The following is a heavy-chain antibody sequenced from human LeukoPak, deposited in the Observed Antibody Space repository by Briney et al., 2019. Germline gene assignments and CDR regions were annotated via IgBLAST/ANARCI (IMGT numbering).Heavy chain of an antibody. D-gene: IGHD3-10*01. J-gene: IGHJ5*02. Sequence: SVKVSCKASGGTFSSYAISWVRQAPGQGLEWMGRIITILGIANYAQKFQGRVTITADKSTSTAYMELSSLRSEDTAVYYCSSAPYYYGSVPSYNWFDPWGQGTLVTVSS. CDR2: IITILGIA. CDR3: SSAPYYYGSVPSYNWFDP. V-gene: IGHV1-69*04. CDR1: GGTFSSYA.